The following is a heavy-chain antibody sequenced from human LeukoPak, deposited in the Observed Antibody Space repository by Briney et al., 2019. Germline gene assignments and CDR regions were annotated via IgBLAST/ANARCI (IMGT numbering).Heavy chain of an antibody. Sequence: GRSLRLSCAASGFIFSSYAMHWVRQAPGKGLEWVAVISYDGSNKYYADSVKGRFTISRDNSKNTLYLQMNSLRAEDTAVYYCARDAGRWYYFDYWGQGTLVTVSS. D-gene: IGHD2-8*01. V-gene: IGHV3-30-3*01. CDR1: GFIFSSYA. CDR3: ARDAGRWYYFDY. CDR2: ISYDGSNK. J-gene: IGHJ4*02.